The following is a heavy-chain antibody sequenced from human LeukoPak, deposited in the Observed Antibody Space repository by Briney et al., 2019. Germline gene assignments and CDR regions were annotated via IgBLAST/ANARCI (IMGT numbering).Heavy chain of an antibody. CDR3: ASGAPFGTYFEY. CDR1: GGSFSSYY. J-gene: IGHJ4*02. Sequence: SETLSLTCTVSGGSFSSYYWSWIRQPPGKGLEWIGYVYYSGSTNYNPSLKSRVTISVDTSKNQFSLKLSSVTAADTAVYYCASGAPFGTYFEYWGQGTLVTVSS. V-gene: IGHV4-59*01. D-gene: IGHD3-10*01. CDR2: VYYSGST.